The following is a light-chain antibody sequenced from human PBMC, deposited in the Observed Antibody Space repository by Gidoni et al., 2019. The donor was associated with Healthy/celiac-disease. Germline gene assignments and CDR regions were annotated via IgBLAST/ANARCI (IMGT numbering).Light chain of an antibody. V-gene: IGKV3-20*01. CDR3: QQYGSSPWT. J-gene: IGKJ1*01. CDR2: GAS. Sequence: EIVLTQSPGTLSLSPGERATLSCRASQSVSSSYLAWYQQKPGQATRLLIYGASSRATGIPDRFSGSGSGTDFTLTISRLEPEDFAVYYCQQYGSSPWTFGQGTKVKSN. CDR1: QSVSSSY.